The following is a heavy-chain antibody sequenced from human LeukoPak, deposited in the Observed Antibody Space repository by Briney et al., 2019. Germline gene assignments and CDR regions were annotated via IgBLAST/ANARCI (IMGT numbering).Heavy chain of an antibody. Sequence: GGSLRLSCAASGFTFSRYWMSWVRQAPGKGLEWVANIKEDGSDKYYVDSVKGRFTISRDNSKNSLYLQMNSLRAEDTAVYYCARDIGGYSYGDWGQGTLVTVSS. V-gene: IGHV3-7*01. CDR1: GFTFSRYW. CDR2: IKEDGSDK. J-gene: IGHJ4*02. D-gene: IGHD5-18*01. CDR3: ARDIGGYSYGD.